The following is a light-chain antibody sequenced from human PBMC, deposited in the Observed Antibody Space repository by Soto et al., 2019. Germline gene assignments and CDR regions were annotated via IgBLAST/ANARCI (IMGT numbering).Light chain of an antibody. J-gene: IGKJ1*01. CDR1: QGISNY. Sequence: DIQMTQSPSSLSASVGDRVTITCRASQGISNYLAWYQQKPGKVPKLLIYAASTLQSGVPSRFSGSGSGTDFTLTISSMQPEDVATYSCQKKNSALWTFGQGTKVEIK. CDR2: AAS. V-gene: IGKV1-27*01. CDR3: QKKNSALWT.